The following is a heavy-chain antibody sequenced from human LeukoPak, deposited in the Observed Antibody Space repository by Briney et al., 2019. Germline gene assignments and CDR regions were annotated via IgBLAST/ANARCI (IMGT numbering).Heavy chain of an antibody. CDR3: AKVGAGSSWYWFDY. J-gene: IGHJ4*02. V-gene: IGHV3-23*01. CDR1: GSTFSSHA. D-gene: IGHD6-13*01. CDR2: ISGSGGST. Sequence: GGSLRLSCAASGSTFSSHAMSWVRQAPGKGLEWVSGISGSGGSTYYADSVKGRFTISRDNSKNTLYLRMNSLRAEDTAVYYCAKVGAGSSWYWFDYWGQGTLVTVSS.